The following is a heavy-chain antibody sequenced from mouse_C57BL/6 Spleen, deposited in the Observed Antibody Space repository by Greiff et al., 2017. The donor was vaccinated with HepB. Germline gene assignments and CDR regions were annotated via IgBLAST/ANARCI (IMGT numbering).Heavy chain of an antibody. D-gene: IGHD2-5*01. CDR1: GFTFSDYY. J-gene: IGHJ1*03. V-gene: IGHV5-16*01. Sequence: EVMLVESEGGLVQPGSSMKLSCTASGFTFSDYYMAWVRQVPEKGLEWVANINYDGSSTYYLDSLKSRFIISRDNAKNILYLQMSSLKSEDTATYYCARDRIDEASYYSTYWYFDVWGTGTTVTVSS. CDR3: ARDRIDEASYYSTYWYFDV. CDR2: INYDGSST.